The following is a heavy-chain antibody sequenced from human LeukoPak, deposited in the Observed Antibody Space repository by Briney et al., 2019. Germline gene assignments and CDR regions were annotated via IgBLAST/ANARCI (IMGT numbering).Heavy chain of an antibody. J-gene: IGHJ2*01. Sequence: GGSLRLSCVASGFTFSNYVMTWVRQAPGKGLGWVASITSTGSSISSGDSVKGRFTISRDNATATLYLQMNSLRAEDTAVYFCASDSDPGIPCCYFDHWGRGTLVTVSS. CDR2: ITSTGSSI. CDR1: GFTFSNYV. CDR3: ASDSDPGIPCCYFDH. V-gene: IGHV3-48*03. D-gene: IGHD2-21*01.